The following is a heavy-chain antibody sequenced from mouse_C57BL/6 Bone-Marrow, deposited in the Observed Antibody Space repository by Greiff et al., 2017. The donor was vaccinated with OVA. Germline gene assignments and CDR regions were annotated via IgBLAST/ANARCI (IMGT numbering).Heavy chain of an antibody. CDR2: IYPRSGNT. V-gene: IGHV1-81*01. CDR1: GYTFTSYG. D-gene: IGHD2-1*01. J-gene: IGHJ2*01. Sequence: QVQLKQSGAELARPGASVKLSCKASGYTFTSYGISWVKQRTGQGLEWIGEIYPRSGNTYYNEKFKGKATLTADKSSSTAYMELRSLTSEDSAVYFCARREDYGKIDYWGQGTTLTVSS. CDR3: ARREDYGKIDY.